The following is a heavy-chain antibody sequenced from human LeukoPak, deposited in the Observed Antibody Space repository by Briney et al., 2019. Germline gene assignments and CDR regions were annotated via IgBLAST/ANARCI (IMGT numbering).Heavy chain of an antibody. D-gene: IGHD1-26*01. CDR3: ARGPRIVGATLDAFDI. J-gene: IGHJ3*02. CDR2: IYYSGST. CDR1: GGSISSYY. Sequence: SETLSLTCTVSGGSISSYYWSWIRQPPGKGLEWIGYIYYSGSTNYNPSLKSRVTISVDTSKNQFSLKLSSVTAADTAVYYCARGPRIVGATLDAFDIWGQGTMVTVSS. V-gene: IGHV4-59*01.